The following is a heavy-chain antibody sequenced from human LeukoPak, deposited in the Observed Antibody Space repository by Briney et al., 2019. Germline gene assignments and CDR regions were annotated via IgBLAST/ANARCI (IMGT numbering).Heavy chain of an antibody. Sequence: SETLSLTCAVYGGSFSGYYWSWIRQPPGKGLEWIGEINHSGSTNYNPSLKSRVTISVDTSKNQFSLKLSSVTAADTAVYYCARLPRVVPAAIDYWGQGTLVTVSS. CDR2: INHSGST. CDR1: GGSFSGYY. J-gene: IGHJ4*02. V-gene: IGHV4-34*01. D-gene: IGHD2-2*01. CDR3: ARLPRVVPAAIDY.